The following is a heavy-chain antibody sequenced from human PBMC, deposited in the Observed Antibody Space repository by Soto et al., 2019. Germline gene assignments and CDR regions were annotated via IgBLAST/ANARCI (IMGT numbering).Heavy chain of an antibody. Sequence: ASVKVSCKVSGYFLTALSIHWVRQASGKGLEWMGGFDREDGETIYAQKFQGRVTMTEDTSTDSAYMELSSLTSEDTAIYYCAHGEGIVKSIVYFDSWGQGTLVTVSS. CDR3: AHGEGIVKSIVYFDS. V-gene: IGHV1-24*01. J-gene: IGHJ4*02. CDR2: FDREDGET. D-gene: IGHD1-26*01. CDR1: GYFLTALS.